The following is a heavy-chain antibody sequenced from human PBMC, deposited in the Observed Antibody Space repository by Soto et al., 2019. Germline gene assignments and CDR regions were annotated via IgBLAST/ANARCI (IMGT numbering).Heavy chain of an antibody. D-gene: IGHD6-19*01. J-gene: IGHJ4*02. Sequence: EVQLVESGGGLVQPGGSLRLSCAASGFTFSRHWMHWVRQAPGKGLVWVSRISSDGSNIIYADSVKGRFTISRDDAKNTLYLQMNNLRDEDTAVYYCGRDQTMAGPTTLDYWGQGALVTVSS. CDR2: ISSDGSNI. CDR1: GFTFSRHW. V-gene: IGHV3-74*01. CDR3: GRDQTMAGPTTLDY.